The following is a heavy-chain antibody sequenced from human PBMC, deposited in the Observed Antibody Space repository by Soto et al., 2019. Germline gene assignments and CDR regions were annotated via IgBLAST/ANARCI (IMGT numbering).Heavy chain of an antibody. CDR1: GFTFSSYW. CDR3: ARDNYGDYPSGMDV. Sequence: EVQLVESGGGLVQPGGSLRLSCAASGFTFSSYWMSWVHQAPGKGLEWVANIKQDGSEKYYVDSVKGRFTISRDNAKNSLYLQMNSLRAEDTAVYYCARDNYGDYPSGMDVWGQGTTVTVSS. CDR2: IKQDGSEK. D-gene: IGHD4-17*01. J-gene: IGHJ6*02. V-gene: IGHV3-7*01.